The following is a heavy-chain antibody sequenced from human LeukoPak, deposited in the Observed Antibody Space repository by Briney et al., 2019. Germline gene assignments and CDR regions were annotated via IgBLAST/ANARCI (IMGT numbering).Heavy chain of an antibody. CDR3: ARQGVYYSDSSAFYY. J-gene: IGHJ4*02. CDR1: GYSFTSYW. V-gene: IGHV5-51*01. D-gene: IGHD3-22*01. Sequence: GESLKISCKGSGYSFTSYWIGWVRQIPGKGLKWMGIIYPGDSDTRYSPSFQGQVTISADKSISTAYLQWSSLKASDTAMYYCARQGVYYSDSSAFYYWGQGTLVTVSS. CDR2: IYPGDSDT.